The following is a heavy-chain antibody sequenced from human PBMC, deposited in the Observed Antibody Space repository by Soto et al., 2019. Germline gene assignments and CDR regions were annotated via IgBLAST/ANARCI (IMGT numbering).Heavy chain of an antibody. J-gene: IGHJ3*02. D-gene: IGHD2-8*01. CDR3: APILYSRQEDAFXI. CDR1: GYTLTELS. Sequence: ASVKVSCKVSGYTLTELSMHWVRRAPGKGLEWMGGFDPEDGETIYAQKFQGRVTMTEDTSTDTAYMELSSLRSEDTAVYFCAPILYSRQEDAFXIWGQGTMVTVSS. CDR2: FDPEDGET. V-gene: IGHV1-24*01.